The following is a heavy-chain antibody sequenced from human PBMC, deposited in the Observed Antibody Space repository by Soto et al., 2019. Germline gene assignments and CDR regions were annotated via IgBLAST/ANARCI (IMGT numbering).Heavy chain of an antibody. J-gene: IGHJ4*02. CDR3: ARDTGGAAYSSGWFGY. D-gene: IGHD6-19*01. CDR2: ISSSSSTI. Sequence: EVQLVESGGGLVQPGGSLRLSCAASGFTFSNYSMNWVRQAPGKGLEWVSYISSSSSTIYYADSVKGRFTISRDNAKNALYLQMNSLRAEYTAVYYCARDTGGAAYSSGWFGYWGQGTLVTVSS. CDR1: GFTFSNYS. V-gene: IGHV3-48*01.